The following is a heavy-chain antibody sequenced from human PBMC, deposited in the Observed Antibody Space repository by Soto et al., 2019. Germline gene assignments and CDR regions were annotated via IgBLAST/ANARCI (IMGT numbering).Heavy chain of an antibody. V-gene: IGHV1-58*02. J-gene: IGHJ4*02. D-gene: IGHD4-17*01. CDR3: AASASPTVTYNY. Sequence: SVKVSCKASGFTFTSFAMQWVRQARGQRLEWIGWIVVGSGNTNYAQKFQERVTITRDMSTSTAYMELSSLRSEDTAVYYCAASASPTVTYNYWGQGTLVTVSS. CDR1: GFTFTSFA. CDR2: IVVGSGNT.